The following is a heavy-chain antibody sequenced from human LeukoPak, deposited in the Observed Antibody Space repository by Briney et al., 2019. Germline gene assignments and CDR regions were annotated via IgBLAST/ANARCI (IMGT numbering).Heavy chain of an antibody. Sequence: PSQTLSLTCTVSGGSISSGDYYWSWIRQPPGKGLEWIGYIYYSGSTNYNPSLKSRVTISVDTSKNQFSLKLSSVTAADTAVYYCASYDILTGYHSFDYWGQGTLVTVSS. CDR2: IYYSGST. D-gene: IGHD3-9*01. J-gene: IGHJ4*02. V-gene: IGHV4-30-4*01. CDR1: GGSISSGDYY. CDR3: ASYDILTGYHSFDY.